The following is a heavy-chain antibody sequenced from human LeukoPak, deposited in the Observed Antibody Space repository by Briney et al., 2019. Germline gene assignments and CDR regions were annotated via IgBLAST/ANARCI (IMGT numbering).Heavy chain of an antibody. CDR1: GVSFSGYY. V-gene: IGHV4-34*01. D-gene: IGHD6-13*01. CDR2: INHSGST. Sequence: SETLSLTCAVYGVSFSGYYWSWIRQPPGKGLEWIGEINHSGSTNYNPSLKSRVTISVDTSKNQFSLKLSSVTAADTAVYYCARGGVIVAAAGYYFDYWGQGTLVTVSS. J-gene: IGHJ4*02. CDR3: ARGGVIVAAAGYYFDY.